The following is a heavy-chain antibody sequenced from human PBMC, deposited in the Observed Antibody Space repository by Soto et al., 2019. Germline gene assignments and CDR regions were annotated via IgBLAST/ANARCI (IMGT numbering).Heavy chain of an antibody. V-gene: IGHV1-2*02. J-gene: IGHJ4*02. CDR2: VNPQTGAT. Sequence: QVQLMQSGAEVKKPGASVKVSCKASGYTFSGYYMHWVRQAPGQGLEWMGWVNPQTGATNFAQKFDGRVTMTSDTSISTAYMELTSLTPDDTAVYFCAKDGEDCTGGTCSYVVEYWGQGALVTVS. CDR3: AKDGEDCTGGTCSYVVEY. CDR1: GYTFSGYY. D-gene: IGHD2-8*02.